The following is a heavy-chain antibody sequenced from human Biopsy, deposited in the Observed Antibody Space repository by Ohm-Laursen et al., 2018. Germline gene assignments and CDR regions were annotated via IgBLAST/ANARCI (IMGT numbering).Heavy chain of an antibody. CDR3: ARLGELHGLWYFDF. Sequence: RSLRLSCAASGFTFPDHAMHWVRQAPGKGLEWVSGISWNSGSINYAVSVQGRFTISRDNAKNSLYLQMNSLRVEDTALYFCARLGELHGLWYFDFWGQGALVTVSP. CDR1: GFTFPDHA. CDR2: ISWNSGSI. V-gene: IGHV3-9*01. J-gene: IGHJ4*02. D-gene: IGHD2-21*01.